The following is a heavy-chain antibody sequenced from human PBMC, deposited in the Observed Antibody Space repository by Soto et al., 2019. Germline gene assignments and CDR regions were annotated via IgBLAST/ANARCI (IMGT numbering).Heavy chain of an antibody. J-gene: IGHJ4*02. CDR3: AREIYDILTGYPTYYFYY. V-gene: IGHV4-59*12. CDR1: GGSISSYY. D-gene: IGHD3-9*01. Sequence: PSETLSLTCTVSGGSISSYYRSWIRQPPGKGLEWIGYIYYSGSTNYNPSLKSRVTISVDTSKNKFSLTLSSVTAADTAVYYCAREIYDILTGYPTYYFYYWGQGTLVPVSS. CDR2: IYYSGST.